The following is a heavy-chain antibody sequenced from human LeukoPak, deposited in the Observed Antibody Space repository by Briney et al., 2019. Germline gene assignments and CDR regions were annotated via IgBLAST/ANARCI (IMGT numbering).Heavy chain of an antibody. CDR1: GGSISSSSYY. CDR2: IYCSGST. Sequence: SETLSLTCTVSGGSISSSSYYWGWIRQPPGKGLEWIGSIYCSGSTYYNPSLKSRVTISVDTSKNQFSLKLSSVTAADTAVYYCASQSDYYGSGSYSPYNWFDPWGQGTLVTVSS. CDR3: ASQSDYYGSGSYSPYNWFDP. V-gene: IGHV4-39*01. D-gene: IGHD3-10*01. J-gene: IGHJ5*02.